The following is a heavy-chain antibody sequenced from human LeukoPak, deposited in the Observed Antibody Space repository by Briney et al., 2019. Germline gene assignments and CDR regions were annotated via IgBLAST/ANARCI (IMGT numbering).Heavy chain of an antibody. J-gene: IGHJ4*02. CDR2: IKPNSGDT. V-gene: IGHV1-2*04. D-gene: IGHD3-10*01. Sequence: GSVRVSCKASGYTFTGYYMHWVRQAPGKGIEWMGWIKPNSGDTNYAEKFKGWVTMTSSTSISTAYMELSSLRSDDTAVYYCARVSHKYYYGSGSWYYFVYWGQGTLVTASS. CDR3: ARVSHKYYYGSGSWYYFVY. CDR1: GYTFTGYY.